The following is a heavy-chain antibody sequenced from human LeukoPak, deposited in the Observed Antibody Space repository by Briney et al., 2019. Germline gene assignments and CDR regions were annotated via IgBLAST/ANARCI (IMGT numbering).Heavy chain of an antibody. CDR1: GFTFSDHY. D-gene: IGHD3-16*01. Sequence: PGGSLRLSCAASGFTFSDHYMDWVRQPPGKGLEWIGEINHSGTTKYNPSLKSRVTISVDTSKNQFSLKLTSVTAADTAVYYCARGPGLTLTYYFGYWGQGTLVTVSS. J-gene: IGHJ4*02. V-gene: IGHV4-34*01. CDR2: INHSGTT. CDR3: ARGPGLTLTYYFGY.